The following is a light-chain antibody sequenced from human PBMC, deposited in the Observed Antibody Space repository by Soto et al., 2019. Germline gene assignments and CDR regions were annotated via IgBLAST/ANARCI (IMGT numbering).Light chain of an antibody. Sequence: PVGRATLSCRASQSISDTLAWYQQKPGQAPRLLIHGASRRATGIPDRFSGSASGTDFTLTISRLEPEDFAVYFCQQYSDLPMTFGQGTRLEIK. V-gene: IGKV3-20*01. J-gene: IGKJ5*01. CDR2: GAS. CDR3: QQYSDLPMT. CDR1: QSISDT.